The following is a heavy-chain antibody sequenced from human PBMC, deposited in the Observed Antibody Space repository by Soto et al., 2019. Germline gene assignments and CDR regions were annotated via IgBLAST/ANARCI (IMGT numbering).Heavy chain of an antibody. CDR2: IYYSGST. V-gene: IGHV4-30-4*01. CDR3: ARVVSGGVTTAYYYGMDV. J-gene: IGHJ6*02. CDR1: GGSISSGDYY. Sequence: QVQLQESGPGLVKPSQTLSLTCTVSGGSISSGDYYWRWIRQPPGTGLEWIGYIYYSGSTYYNPSLKSRVTISVDTSKTQCSRKLSSVTAADTAVYYCARVVSGGVTTAYYYGMDVWGQGTTVTVSS. D-gene: IGHD3-3*01.